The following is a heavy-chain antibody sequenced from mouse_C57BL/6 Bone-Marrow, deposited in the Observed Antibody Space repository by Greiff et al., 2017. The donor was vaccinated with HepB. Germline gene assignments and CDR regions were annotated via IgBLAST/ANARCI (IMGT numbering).Heavy chain of an antibody. Sequence: EVKLQESGGGLVQPKGSLKLSCAASGFSFNTYAMNWVRQAPGKGLEWVARIRSKSNNYATYYADSVKDRFTISRDDSESMLYLQMNNLKTEDTAMYYCVSHYYATGTYFDYWGQGTTLTVSS. J-gene: IGHJ2*01. CDR2: IRSKSNNYAT. V-gene: IGHV10-1*01. CDR1: GFSFNTYA. D-gene: IGHD1-1*01. CDR3: VSHYYATGTYFDY.